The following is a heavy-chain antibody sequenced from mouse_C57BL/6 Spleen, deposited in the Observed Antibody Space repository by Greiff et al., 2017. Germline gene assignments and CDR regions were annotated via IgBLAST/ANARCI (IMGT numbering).Heavy chain of an antibody. CDR2: INPNNGGT. D-gene: IGHD1-1*01. CDR1: GYTFTDYN. Sequence: EVQLQQSGPELVKPGASVKIPCKASGYTFTDYNMDWVKQSHGKSLEWIGDINPNNGGTIYNQKFKGKATLTVDKSSSTAYMELRSLTSEDTAVYYCARVITTVGAPGMDYWGQGTSVTVSS. CDR3: ARVITTVGAPGMDY. J-gene: IGHJ4*01. V-gene: IGHV1-18*01.